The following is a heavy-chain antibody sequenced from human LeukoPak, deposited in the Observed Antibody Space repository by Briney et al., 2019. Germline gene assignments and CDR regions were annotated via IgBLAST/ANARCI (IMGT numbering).Heavy chain of an antibody. CDR3: ARGRRGKYTYYYDSSGYYLGSQRYFDL. Sequence: PSETLSLTCTVSGGSISSGGYYWSWIRQHPGKGLEWIGYIYYSGSTYYNPSLKSRVTISVDTSKNQFSLKLSSVTAADTAVYYCARGRRGKYTYYYDSSGYYLGSQRYFDLWGRGTLVTVSS. J-gene: IGHJ2*01. D-gene: IGHD3-22*01. V-gene: IGHV4-31*03. CDR1: GGSISSGGYY. CDR2: IYYSGST.